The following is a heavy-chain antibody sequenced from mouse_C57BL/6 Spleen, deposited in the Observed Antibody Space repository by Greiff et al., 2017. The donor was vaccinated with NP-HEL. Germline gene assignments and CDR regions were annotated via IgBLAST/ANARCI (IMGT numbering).Heavy chain of an antibody. Sequence: EVQLQQSGPELVKPGASVKISCKASGSTFTDYYMNWVKQSHGKSLEWIGDINPNNGGTSYNQKFKGKATLTVDKSSSTAYMELRSLTSEDSAVYYCARNLALDYWGQGTTLTVSS. V-gene: IGHV1-26*01. CDR1: GSTFTDYY. CDR3: ARNLALDY. CDR2: INPNNGGT. J-gene: IGHJ2*01. D-gene: IGHD1-1*01.